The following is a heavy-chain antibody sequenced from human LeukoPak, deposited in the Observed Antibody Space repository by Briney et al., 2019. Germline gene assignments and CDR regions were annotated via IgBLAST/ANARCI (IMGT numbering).Heavy chain of an antibody. D-gene: IGHD2-2*01. Sequence: GGSLRLSCAASGFTFSSYSMNWVRQAPGKGLEWVSSISSSRSYIYYADSVKGRFTISRDNDKNSLYLQMNSLRAEDTAVYYCARDTRLAFDYWGQGTLVTVSS. J-gene: IGHJ4*02. CDR2: ISSSRSYI. CDR3: ARDTRLAFDY. V-gene: IGHV3-21*01. CDR1: GFTFSSYS.